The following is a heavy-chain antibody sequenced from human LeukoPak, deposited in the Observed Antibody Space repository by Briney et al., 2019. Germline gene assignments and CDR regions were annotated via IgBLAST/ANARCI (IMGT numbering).Heavy chain of an antibody. CDR2: IHYSGTT. D-gene: IGHD6-6*01. Sequence: SETLSLTCTVSGGSISAYYWSWIRQPPGKGLEWIGYIHYSGTTNYYPSLKSRVTIALDTSKNQFSLKLNSVTAADTAVYYCARFGTSSSRFFDQWGQGTLVTCSS. J-gene: IGHJ4*02. CDR3: ARFGTSSSRFFDQ. V-gene: IGHV4-59*01. CDR1: GGSISAYY.